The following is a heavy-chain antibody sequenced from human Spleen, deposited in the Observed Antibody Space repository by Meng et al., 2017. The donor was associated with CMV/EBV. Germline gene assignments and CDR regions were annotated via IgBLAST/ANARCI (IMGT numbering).Heavy chain of an antibody. J-gene: IGHJ4*02. V-gene: IGHV1-2*02. Sequence: ASVKVSCKASGYTFTGYYMHWVRQAPGQGLEWMGGINPNSGGTNYAQKFQGRVTMTRDTSISTAYMELSRLRSDDTAVYYCARGRVPSIWFGEFGLDYWGQGTLVTVSS. D-gene: IGHD3-10*01. CDR2: INPNSGGT. CDR3: ARGRVPSIWFGEFGLDY. CDR1: GYTFTGYY.